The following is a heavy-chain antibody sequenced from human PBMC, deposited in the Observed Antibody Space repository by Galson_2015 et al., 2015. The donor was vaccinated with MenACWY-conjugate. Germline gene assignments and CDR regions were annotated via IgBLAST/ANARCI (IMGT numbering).Heavy chain of an antibody. D-gene: IGHD5-12*01. CDR3: ARTPRSYSGYTFEK. CDR2: ISSGHIYS. J-gene: IGHJ4*02. CDR1: GFTFSDYY. V-gene: IGHV3-11*06. Sequence: LRLSCAASGFTFSDYYMSWIRQAPGKGLEWVAYISSGHIYSNHADSVKGRFTISRDNAKNSLFLQMNSLRAEDTAVYFCARTPRSYSGYTFEKWGQGTLVTVPS.